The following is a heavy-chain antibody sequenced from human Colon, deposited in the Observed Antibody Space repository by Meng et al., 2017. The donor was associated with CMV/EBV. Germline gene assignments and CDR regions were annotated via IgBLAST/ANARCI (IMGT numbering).Heavy chain of an antibody. CDR1: GFTFSSYS. CDR3: ARVMFGGVVPAAVAFGY. D-gene: IGHD2-2*01. J-gene: IGHJ4*02. Sequence: GGSLRLSCAASGFTFSSYSMNWVRQAPGKGLEWVSYISSSSSTIYYADSVKGRFTISRDNAKNSLYLQMNSLRAEDTAVYYCARVMFGGVVPAAVAFGYWGQGTLVTVSS. CDR2: ISSSSSTI. V-gene: IGHV3-48*04.